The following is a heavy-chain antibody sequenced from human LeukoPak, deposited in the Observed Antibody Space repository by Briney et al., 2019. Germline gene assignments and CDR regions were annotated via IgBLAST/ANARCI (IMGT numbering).Heavy chain of an antibody. D-gene: IGHD6-19*01. V-gene: IGHV3-21*01. CDR2: ISSSSSYI. CDR3: ARGGGSGWYLDY. Sequence: GGSLRLSCAASGFIFSNYGMSWVRQAPGKGLEWVSSISSSSSYIYYADSVKGRFTISRDNAKNTLYLQMNSLRAEDTAVYYCARGGGSGWYLDYWGQGTLVTVSS. CDR1: GFIFSNYG. J-gene: IGHJ4*02.